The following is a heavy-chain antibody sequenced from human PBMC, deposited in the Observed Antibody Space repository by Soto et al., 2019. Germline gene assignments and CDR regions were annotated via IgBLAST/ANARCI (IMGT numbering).Heavy chain of an antibody. Sequence: SETLSLTCPVSGGTISSGGYYWSWIRQHPGKGLEWIGYIYYSGSTYYNPSLKSRVTISVDTSKNQFSLKLSSVTAADTAVYYCASQYYDILADYYYMDVWGKGTTVTVSS. CDR3: ASQYYDILADYYYMDV. CDR2: IYYSGST. V-gene: IGHV4-31*03. J-gene: IGHJ6*03. D-gene: IGHD3-9*01. CDR1: GGTISSGGYY.